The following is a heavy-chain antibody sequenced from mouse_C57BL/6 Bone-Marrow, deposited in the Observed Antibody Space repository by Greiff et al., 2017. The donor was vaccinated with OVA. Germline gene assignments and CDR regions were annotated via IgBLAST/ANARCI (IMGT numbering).Heavy chain of an antibody. V-gene: IGHV1-20*01. CDR3: ARWDYEPLRYYFDD. Sequence: VQLKQSGPELVKPGDSVKISCKASGYSFTGYFMNWVMQSHGKSLEWIGRINPYNGDTFYNQKFKGKATLTVDKSSSTAHMELRSLTSEDSAVYYCARWDYEPLRYYFDDWGQGTTLTVSS. CDR1: GYSFTGYF. D-gene: IGHD2-4*01. CDR2: INPYNGDT. J-gene: IGHJ2*01.